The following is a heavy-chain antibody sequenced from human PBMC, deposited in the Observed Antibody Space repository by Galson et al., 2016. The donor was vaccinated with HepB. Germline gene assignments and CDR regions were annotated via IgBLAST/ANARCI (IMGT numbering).Heavy chain of an antibody. D-gene: IGHD3-9*01. CDR2: IIPMLGIP. CDR1: GGTFSSYT. J-gene: IGHJ6*04. Sequence: SVKVSCKASGGTFSSYTISWVRQAPGQGLEWMGRIIPMLGIPIYAQKFQGRVTITADKSMNTAYMELSSLRSEDTAVYYCAKDEPYYDTLTGKNEKYAMDVWGKGTTVIVSS. CDR3: AKDEPYYDTLTGKNEKYAMDV. V-gene: IGHV1-69*04.